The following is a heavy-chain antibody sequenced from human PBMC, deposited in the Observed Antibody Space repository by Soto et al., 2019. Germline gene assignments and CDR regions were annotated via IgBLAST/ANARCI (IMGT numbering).Heavy chain of an antibody. CDR3: ARARTYYYDSSGFSQGYWYFDL. CDR1: GGSISSYY. CDR2: IYTSGST. J-gene: IGHJ2*01. Sequence: QVQLQESGPGLVKPSETLSLTCTVSGGSISSYYWSWIRQPAGKGLEWIGRIYTSGSTNYNPSLKRRVTMSVDTSKNQFSLKLSSVTAADTAVYYCARARTYYYDSSGFSQGYWYFDLWGRGTLVTVSS. D-gene: IGHD3-22*01. V-gene: IGHV4-4*07.